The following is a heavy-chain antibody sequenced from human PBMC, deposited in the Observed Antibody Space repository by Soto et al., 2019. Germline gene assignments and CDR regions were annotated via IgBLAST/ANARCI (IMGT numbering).Heavy chain of an antibody. Sequence: GGSLRLSCAASGFTFSSYWMSWVRQAPGKGLEWVANIKQDGSEKYYVDSVKGRFAISRGNSKNTLFLQMNSLRVEDTAFYFCARDFLRAPRGALDVWGQGTTVTVSS. V-gene: IGHV3-7*01. CDR2: IKQDGSEK. CDR1: GFTFSSYW. D-gene: IGHD3-10*01. J-gene: IGHJ6*02. CDR3: ARDFLRAPRGALDV.